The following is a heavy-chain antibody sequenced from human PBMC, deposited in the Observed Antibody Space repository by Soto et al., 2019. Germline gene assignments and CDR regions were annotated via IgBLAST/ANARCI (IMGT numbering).Heavy chain of an antibody. CDR1: GFTFSLYA. V-gene: IGHV3-30-3*01. CDR3: ARDPGGSPLGIFNI. CDR2: ISDDGNTK. D-gene: IGHD2-8*02. Sequence: GGSLRLSCAASGFTFSLYALHWVRQAPGKGLEWVAVISDDGNTKYFADSVKGRFTISRDTSRSTLYLQMSSLRPEDTAVYYCARDPGGSPLGIFNIWGQGTLVTVSS. J-gene: IGHJ3*02.